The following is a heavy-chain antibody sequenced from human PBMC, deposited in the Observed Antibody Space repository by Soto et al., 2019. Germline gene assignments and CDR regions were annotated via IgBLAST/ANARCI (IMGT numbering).Heavy chain of an antibody. CDR3: ARARRDGYNYGY. CDR1: GYTFTSYG. V-gene: IGHV1-18*04. J-gene: IGHJ4*02. D-gene: IGHD5-12*01. Sequence: ASVKVSCNASGYTFTSYGISWVRQAPGQGLEWMGWISAYIGNTNYAQKLQGRVTMTTDTSTSTAYMELRSLRSDDTAVYYCARARRDGYNYGYWGQGTLVTVSS. CDR2: ISAYIGNT.